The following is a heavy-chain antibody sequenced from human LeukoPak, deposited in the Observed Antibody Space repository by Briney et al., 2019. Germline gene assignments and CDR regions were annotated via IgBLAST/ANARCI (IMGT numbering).Heavy chain of an antibody. CDR2: IYYSGST. CDR1: GGSISSYY. J-gene: IGHJ3*02. D-gene: IGHD6-19*01. CDR3: ATRSSGWDRGAFDI. V-gene: IGHV4-59*08. Sequence: SETLSLTCTVSGGSISSYYWSWIRQPPGKGLGWIGYIYYSGSTNYNPSLKSRVTISVDTSKNQFSLKLSSVTAADTAVYYCATRSSGWDRGAFDIWGQGTMVSVSS.